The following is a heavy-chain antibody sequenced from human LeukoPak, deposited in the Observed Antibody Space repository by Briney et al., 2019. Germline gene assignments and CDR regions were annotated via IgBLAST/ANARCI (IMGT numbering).Heavy chain of an antibody. CDR1: GFVFGDFA. CDR3: SREVMLMGVIGPQWMRGHHY. D-gene: IGHD3-16*01. V-gene: IGHV3-49*03. CDR2: IRAKAYGGTI. Sequence: GGSLRLSCSGFGFVFGDFAITWLRQASGKGPEWVGFIRAKAYGGTIEYAPSVRDRFFISRDDSKNIAYLQMDSLSTEDTAVYYCSREVMLMGVIGPQWMRGHHYWGQGTLATVSS. J-gene: IGHJ4*02.